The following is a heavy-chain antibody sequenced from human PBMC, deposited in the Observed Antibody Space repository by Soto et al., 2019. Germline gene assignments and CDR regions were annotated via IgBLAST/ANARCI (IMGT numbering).Heavy chain of an antibody. CDR1: GYTFTSYA. D-gene: IGHD1-26*01. CDR2: INAGNGNT. V-gene: IGHV1-3*01. J-gene: IGHJ6*02. Sequence: QVQLVQSGAEVKKPGASVKVSCKASGYTFTSYAMHCVRQAPGQRLEWMGWINAGNGNTKYSQKFQGRVTITRDTSASTAYMELSSLRSEDTDVYYCAISPRGDYYGMDVWGQGPKVTVSS. CDR3: AISPRGDYYGMDV.